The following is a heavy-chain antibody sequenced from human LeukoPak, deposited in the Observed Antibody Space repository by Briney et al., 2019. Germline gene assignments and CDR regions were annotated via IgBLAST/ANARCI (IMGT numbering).Heavy chain of an antibody. J-gene: IGHJ5*02. CDR2: MRPNSGKT. CDR3: ARERGGQAGSYFPS. V-gene: IGHV1-8*01. D-gene: IGHD1-26*01. CDR1: GYTFINYD. Sequence: EASVKVSCKTSGYTFINYDISWGRQASGQGLEWMGWMRPNSGKTGYAQKFQGRVTMTRNISISTAYMELSSLRFEDTAVYYCARERGGQAGSYFPSWGQGTLVTASS.